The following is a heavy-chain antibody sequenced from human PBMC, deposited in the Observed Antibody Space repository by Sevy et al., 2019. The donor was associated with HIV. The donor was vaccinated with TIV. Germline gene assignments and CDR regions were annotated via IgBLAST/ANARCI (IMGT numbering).Heavy chain of an antibody. CDR2: ISYDGSDN. J-gene: IGHJ6*02. CDR3: ARPRANYVDHYFFYAMDV. V-gene: IGHV3-30-3*01. Sequence: GGSLRLSCTASGFAFTNYYAMHWVRQAPGKGLEWVALISYDGSDNFYADSVKGRFTITRDNFKNTLYLQMNGLTTEDTAVHYCARPRANYVDHYFFYAMDVWGQGTTVTVSS. D-gene: IGHD4-17*01. CDR1: GFAFTNYYA.